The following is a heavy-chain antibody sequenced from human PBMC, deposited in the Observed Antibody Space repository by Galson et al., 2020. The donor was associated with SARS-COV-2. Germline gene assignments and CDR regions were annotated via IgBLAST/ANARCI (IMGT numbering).Heavy chain of an antibody. CDR3: ARAPYYYYDSSGYFDY. V-gene: IGHV1-2*02. CDR2: INPNSGGP. J-gene: IGHJ4*02. D-gene: IGHD3-22*01. Sequence: ASVKVSCKASGYTFTGYYMHRVRQAPGQGLEWMGWINPNSGGPNYAQKFQGRVTMTRDTSISTAYMELSRLRSDDTAVYYCARAPYYYYDSSGYFDYWGQGTLVTVSS. CDR1: GYTFTGYY.